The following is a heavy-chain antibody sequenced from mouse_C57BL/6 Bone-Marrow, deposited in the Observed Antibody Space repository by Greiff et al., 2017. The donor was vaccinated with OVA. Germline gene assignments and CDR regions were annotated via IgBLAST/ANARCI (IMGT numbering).Heavy chain of an antibody. CDR1: GYAFSSSW. CDR3: ATYDYDGLDY. J-gene: IGHJ2*01. CDR2: IYPGDGDT. V-gene: IGHV1-82*01. D-gene: IGHD2-4*01. Sequence: VQLQQSGPELVKPGASVKISCKASGYAFSSSWMNWVKQRPGKGLEWIGRIYPGDGDTNYNGKFKGKATFTADTSSNTAYMQLSSLTTEDSAIYYCATYDYDGLDYWGQGTTLTVSS.